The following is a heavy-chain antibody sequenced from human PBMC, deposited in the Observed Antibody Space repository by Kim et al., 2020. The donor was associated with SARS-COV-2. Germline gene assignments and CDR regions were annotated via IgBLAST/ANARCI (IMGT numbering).Heavy chain of an antibody. J-gene: IGHJ6*02. CDR3: ARTYYYGSGKFYYYYYGMDV. CDR2: IYPGDSYT. CDR1: GYSFTSYW. Sequence: GESLKISCKGSGYSFTSYWIGWVRQMPGKGLEWMGIIYPGDSYTRYSPSFQGQVTISADKSISTAYLQWSSLKASDTAMYYCARTYYYGSGKFYYYYYGMDVWGQGTTVTVSS. D-gene: IGHD3-10*01. V-gene: IGHV5-51*01.